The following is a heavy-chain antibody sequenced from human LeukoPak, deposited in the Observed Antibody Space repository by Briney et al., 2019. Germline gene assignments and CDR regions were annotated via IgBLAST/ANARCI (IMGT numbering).Heavy chain of an antibody. CDR3: ATRITIFGVVNDAFDI. CDR1: GYTFTSD. CDR2: MNPKSGNA. V-gene: IGHV1-8*01. D-gene: IGHD3-3*01. Sequence: ASVKVSCKASGYTFTSDINWVRQAPGQGLEWMGWMNPKSGNADYARKFQGRVTMTGCTSANAAYMELSSLRSEDTAVYYCATRITIFGVVNDAFDIWGQGTMVTVSS. J-gene: IGHJ3*02.